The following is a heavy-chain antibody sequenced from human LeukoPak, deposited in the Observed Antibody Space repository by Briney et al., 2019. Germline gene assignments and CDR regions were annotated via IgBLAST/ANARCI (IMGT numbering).Heavy chain of an antibody. CDR1: GGTFGSYA. CDR3: ARERGYSYGYPDY. CDR2: IIPIFGTA. J-gene: IGHJ4*02. Sequence: SVKVSCKASGGTFGSYAISWVRQAPGQGLEWMGGIIPIFGTANYAQKFQGRVTITTDEATSTAYMELSSLRSEDTAVYYCARERGYSYGYPDYWGQGTLVTVSS. V-gene: IGHV1-69*05. D-gene: IGHD5-18*01.